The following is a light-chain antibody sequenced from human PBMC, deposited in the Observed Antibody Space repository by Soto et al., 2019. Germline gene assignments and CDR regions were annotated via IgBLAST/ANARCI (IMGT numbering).Light chain of an antibody. CDR3: SSYAGNGYV. Sequence: ALTQPPSASGSPGQSVTISCTGAGSDVGGYNYVSWYQQHPGKAPKLMIYEVSKRPSGVPDRFSGSKSGNTASLTVSGLQAEDEAEYFCSSYAGNGYVLGTGTKVTVL. CDR1: GSDVGGYNY. V-gene: IGLV2-8*01. CDR2: EVS. J-gene: IGLJ1*01.